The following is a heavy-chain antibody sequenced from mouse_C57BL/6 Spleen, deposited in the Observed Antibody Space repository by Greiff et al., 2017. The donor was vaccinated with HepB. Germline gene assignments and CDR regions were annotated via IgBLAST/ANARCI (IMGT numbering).Heavy chain of an antibody. V-gene: IGHV3-6*01. CDR2: ISYDGSN. J-gene: IGHJ4*01. Sequence: VQLQQSGPGLVKPSQSLSLTCSVTGYSITSGYYWNWIRQFPGNKLEWMGYISYDGSNNYNPSLKNRISITRDTSKNQFFLKLNSVTTEDTATYYCASPIYYDYDVYAMDYWGQGTSVTVSS. CDR1: GYSITSGYY. CDR3: ASPIYYDYDVYAMDY. D-gene: IGHD2-4*01.